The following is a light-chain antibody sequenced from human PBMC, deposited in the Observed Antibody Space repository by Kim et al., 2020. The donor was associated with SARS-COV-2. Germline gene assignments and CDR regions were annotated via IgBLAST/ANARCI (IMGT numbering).Light chain of an antibody. J-gene: IGKJ2*01. V-gene: IGKV3-20*01. CDR3: QQYGSSFYT. Sequence: EIVLTQSPGPLSLSPGERATLSCRASQSVSSSYLAWYQQKPGQAPRLLIYGASSRATGIPDRFSGSGSGTDFTLTISRLEPENFAVYYCQQYGSSFYTFGQGTKLEI. CDR1: QSVSSSY. CDR2: GAS.